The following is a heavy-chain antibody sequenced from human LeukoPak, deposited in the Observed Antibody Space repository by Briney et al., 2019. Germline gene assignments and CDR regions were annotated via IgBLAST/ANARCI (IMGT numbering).Heavy chain of an antibody. CDR2: ISYDGSNK. D-gene: IGHD5-12*01. CDR3: ARSAAAGRIVATFDY. CDR1: GFTFSSYG. Sequence: GGSLRLSCAASGFTFSSYGMSWVRQAPGKGLEWVAIISYDGSNKYYADSVKGRFTISREKSKNTLYLQMNSLRGEDTAVYYCARSAAAGRIVATFDYWGQGTLVTVSS. J-gene: IGHJ4*02. V-gene: IGHV3-30*03.